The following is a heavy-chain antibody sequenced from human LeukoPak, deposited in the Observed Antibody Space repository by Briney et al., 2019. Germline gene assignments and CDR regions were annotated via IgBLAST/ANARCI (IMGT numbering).Heavy chain of an antibody. Sequence: RGSLRLSCAAPGLITDDYAIHWVRQAPGKGLEWVSLISGDGGSTFYADSVRGRFTISRDNSKNSLSLQMSSLRSEDTALYFCVRESERSGWFDHWGQGTLVTVSS. D-gene: IGHD1-26*01. J-gene: IGHJ5*02. CDR1: GLITDDYA. CDR2: ISGDGGST. CDR3: VRESERSGWFDH. V-gene: IGHV3-43*02.